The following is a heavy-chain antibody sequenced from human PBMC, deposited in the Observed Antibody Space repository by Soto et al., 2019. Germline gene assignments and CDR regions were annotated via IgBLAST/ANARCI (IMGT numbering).Heavy chain of an antibody. D-gene: IGHD3-3*02. CDR1: GYKFGSAW. CDR3: ARQLSHICDS. J-gene: IGHJ4*02. Sequence: GESLKISCKGVGYKFGSAWIGWVRQMPGKGLEWMGIIKPGTSDTRYSPSCRGHVTISADEAVSTAYLQWSSLKASDTAMYYCARQLSHICDSWGQGTLVTVSS. V-gene: IGHV5-51*01. CDR2: IKPGTSDT.